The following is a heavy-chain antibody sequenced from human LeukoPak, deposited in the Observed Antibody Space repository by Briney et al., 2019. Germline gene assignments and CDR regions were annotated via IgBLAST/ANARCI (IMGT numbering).Heavy chain of an antibody. V-gene: IGHV3-23*01. CDR3: AKADSYYDLFTCFDF. CDR2: VSGSGTIT. CDR1: GFTFSSYA. D-gene: IGHD3-9*01. J-gene: IGHJ4*02. Sequence: GGSLRLSCAASGFTFSSYAMNWVRQAPGKGLEWVSTVSGSGTITYYAGSVKGRFTISRDNPKNTLYLQMNSLRAEDTAVYYFAKADSYYDLFTCFDFWGQGTLVTVSS.